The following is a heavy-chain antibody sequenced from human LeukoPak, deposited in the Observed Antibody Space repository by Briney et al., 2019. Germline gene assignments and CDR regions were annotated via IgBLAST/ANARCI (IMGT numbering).Heavy chain of an antibody. CDR2: IYCGDSDT. Sequence: GESLKISCQGSGYTFTTSWIGWVRQLPGKGLEWMGSIYCGDSDTRYSPSFQDQVTISADKSISTAYLQWSSLKASDTAMYYCASGYCSSINCAHDAFDIWGQGTMVTVSS. CDR3: ASGYCSSINCAHDAFDI. CDR1: GYTFTTSW. V-gene: IGHV5-51*01. D-gene: IGHD2-2*01. J-gene: IGHJ3*02.